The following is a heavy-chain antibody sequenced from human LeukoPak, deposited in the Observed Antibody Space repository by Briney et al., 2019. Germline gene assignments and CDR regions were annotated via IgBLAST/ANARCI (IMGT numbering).Heavy chain of an antibody. J-gene: IGHJ4*02. D-gene: IGHD3-10*01. CDR2: IKQDGSEK. V-gene: IGHV3-7*01. CDR1: GFTSSSYW. Sequence: GGSLRLSCAVSGFTSSSYWMSWVRQAPGKGLEWVANIKQDGSEKYYVDSVKGRFTISRDNAKNSLYLQMNSLRAEDTAVYCCARGDYYGSGSYYDYWGQGTLVTVSS. CDR3: ARGDYYGSGSYYDY.